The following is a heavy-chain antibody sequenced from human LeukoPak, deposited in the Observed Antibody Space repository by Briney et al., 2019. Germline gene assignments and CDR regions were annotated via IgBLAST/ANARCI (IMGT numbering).Heavy chain of an antibody. J-gene: IGHJ6*03. CDR1: GSTFSSYA. V-gene: IGHV3-30*04. D-gene: IGHD3-16*01. CDR2: ISYDGSNK. Sequence: GGSLRLSCAASGSTFSSYAMDWVRQAPGKGLEWVAVISYDGSNKYYADSVKGRFTIYRDNAKNSLYLQMDSLRAEDTAVYYCARGPTYHYYYYMGVWGKGTTVTVSS. CDR3: ARGPTYHYYYYMGV.